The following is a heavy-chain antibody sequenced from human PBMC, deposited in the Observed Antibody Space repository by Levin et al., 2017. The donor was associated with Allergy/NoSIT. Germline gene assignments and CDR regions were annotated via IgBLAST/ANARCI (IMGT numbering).Heavy chain of an antibody. CDR2: IHSGGST. Sequence: GESLKISCAASGFNVNTHHMNWVRQAPGKGLEWVSVIHSGGSTHYADSVKGRFTISRDNPKNTLYLQMNSLRAEDTAVYYCARELDSAINDAFDLWGQGTMVTVSS. CDR3: ARELDSAINDAFDL. J-gene: IGHJ3*01. V-gene: IGHV3-53*01. CDR1: GFNVNTHH. D-gene: IGHD5-18*01.